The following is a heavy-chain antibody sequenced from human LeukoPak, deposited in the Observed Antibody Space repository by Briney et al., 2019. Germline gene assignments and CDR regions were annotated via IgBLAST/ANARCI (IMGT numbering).Heavy chain of an antibody. CDR1: GYTFTSYY. D-gene: IGHD4-23*01. CDR2: IDPSGGST. Sequence: ASVKVSCKASGYTFTSYYIHWVRQAPGQGLEWMGIIDPSGGSTNYAQKFQGRVTMTRDTSTSTVYMELSSLRSEDTAVYYCARESGGNPATSEDCWGQGTLVAVSS. J-gene: IGHJ4*02. CDR3: ARESGGNPATSEDC. V-gene: IGHV1-46*01.